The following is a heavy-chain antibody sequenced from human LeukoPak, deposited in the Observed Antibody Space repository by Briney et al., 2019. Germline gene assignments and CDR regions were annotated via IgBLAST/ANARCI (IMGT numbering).Heavy chain of an antibody. CDR1: GFTFSSYS. D-gene: IGHD4-17*01. J-gene: IGHJ4*02. V-gene: IGHV3-30*03. Sequence: GGSLRLSCAASGFTFSSYSMNWVRQAPGKGLEWVAVISYDGSNKYYADSVKGRFTISRDNSKNTLYLQMNSLRAEDTAVYYCARDDTRYGDLGYWGQGTLVTVSS. CDR3: ARDDTRYGDLGY. CDR2: ISYDGSNK.